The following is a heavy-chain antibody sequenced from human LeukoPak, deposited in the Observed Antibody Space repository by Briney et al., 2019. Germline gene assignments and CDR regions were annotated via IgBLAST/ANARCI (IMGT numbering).Heavy chain of an antibody. CDR1: GGSISSYY. Sequence: SETLSLTCTVSGGSISSYYWSWIRQPPGKGLEWIGYIYYSGSTNYNPSLKSRVTISVDTSKNQFSLKLSSVTAADTAVYYCARDRKRQGYDSSGYYSYDAFDIWGQGTMVTVSS. V-gene: IGHV4-59*01. CDR3: ARDRKRQGYDSSGYYSYDAFDI. CDR2: IYYSGST. D-gene: IGHD3-22*01. J-gene: IGHJ3*02.